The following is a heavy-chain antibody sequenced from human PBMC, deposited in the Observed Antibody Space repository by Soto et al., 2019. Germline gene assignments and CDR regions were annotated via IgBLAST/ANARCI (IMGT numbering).Heavy chain of an antibody. CDR1: GCTFSSYA. CDR3: AREDHSLTGRSYYGMDV. CDR2: IIPIFGTA. D-gene: IGHD3-9*01. J-gene: IGHJ6*02. Sequence: QVQLVQSGAEVKKPGSSVKVSCKASGCTFSSYAISWVRQAPGQGLEWMGGIIPIFGTANYAQKFQGRVTITADKSTSTAYMELSSLRSEDTAVYYCAREDHSLTGRSYYGMDVWGQGTTVTVSS. V-gene: IGHV1-69*06.